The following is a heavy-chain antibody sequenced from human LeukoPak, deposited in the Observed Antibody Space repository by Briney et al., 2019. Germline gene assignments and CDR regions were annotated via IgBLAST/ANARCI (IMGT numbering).Heavy chain of an antibody. Sequence: PSGTLSLTCTVSGGSVSSGSYYWSWLRQPPGKGLEWLGYFYYSGRTIYNPSLKSRVTISVDTSKNQFSLKLRSVTAADTAVYYCARGGIAAAGPSYYYGMDVWGQGTTVTVSS. CDR2: FYYSGRT. CDR3: ARGGIAAAGPSYYYGMDV. V-gene: IGHV4-61*01. J-gene: IGHJ6*02. D-gene: IGHD6-13*01. CDR1: GGSVSSGSYY.